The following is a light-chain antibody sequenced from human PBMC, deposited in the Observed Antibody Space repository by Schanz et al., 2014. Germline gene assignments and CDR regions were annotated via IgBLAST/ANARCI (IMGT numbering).Light chain of an antibody. CDR1: QSVTTN. J-gene: IGKJ4*01. V-gene: IGKV3-11*01. Sequence: EIVLTQSPAIVSVSPGERATLSCRASQSVTTNLAWYQHKPGQAPRLLIYDASTRATGTPARFSGGGSGTDFTLTISSLEPEDFAVYYCQQRSAWPLTFGGGTKVEIK. CDR3: QQRSAWPLT. CDR2: DAS.